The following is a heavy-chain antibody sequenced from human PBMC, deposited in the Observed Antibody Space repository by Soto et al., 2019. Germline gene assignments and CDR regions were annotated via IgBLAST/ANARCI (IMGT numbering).Heavy chain of an antibody. Sequence: QVQLVQSGGEVKKPGASVKVSCKASGYTFSSYGISWVRQAPGQGLECRGWISVYNGNTNYAEKFPGRVTMTTDTSTRTAYMELRSLTSPDTAVHYCPRRFGYSNSYNSYYLDVWGKGTTVTVSS. V-gene: IGHV1-18*01. D-gene: IGHD6-13*01. CDR3: PRRFGYSNSYNSYYLDV. J-gene: IGHJ6*03. CDR1: GYTFSSYG. CDR2: ISVYNGNT.